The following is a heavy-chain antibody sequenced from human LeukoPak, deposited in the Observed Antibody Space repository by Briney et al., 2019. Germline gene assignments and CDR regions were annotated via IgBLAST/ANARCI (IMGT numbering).Heavy chain of an antibody. CDR1: GGSISSSSYY. CDR2: IYYSGST. J-gene: IGHJ4*02. V-gene: IGHV4-39*01. D-gene: IGHD3-10*01. CDR3: VSDPYGDEGY. Sequence: SEALSLTCTVSGGSISSSSYYWGWIRQPPGKGLEWIGSIYYSGSTYYNPSLKSRVTISVDTSKNQFSLKLSSVTAADTAVYYCVSDPYGDEGYWGQGTLVTVSS.